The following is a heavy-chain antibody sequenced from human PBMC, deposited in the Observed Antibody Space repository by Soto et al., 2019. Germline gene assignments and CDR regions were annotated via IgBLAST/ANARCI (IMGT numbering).Heavy chain of an antibody. J-gene: IGHJ4*02. Sequence: QVQLVQSGAEVKKPGSSVKVSCKASGGTFSSYAISWVRQAPGQGLEWMGGIIPIFGTANYAQKFQGRVTITADKSTSTAYMEMSSLRSEDTDVYYCARDGFYGDYFSFGYWGQGTLVTVSS. CDR3: ARDGFYGDYFSFGY. CDR1: GGTFSSYA. D-gene: IGHD4-17*01. CDR2: IIPIFGTA. V-gene: IGHV1-69*06.